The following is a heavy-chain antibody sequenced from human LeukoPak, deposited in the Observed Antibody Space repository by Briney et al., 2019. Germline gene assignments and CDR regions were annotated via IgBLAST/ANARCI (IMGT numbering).Heavy chain of an antibody. CDR2: IIPIFGTA. CDR3: ARPREMATIRDAFDI. CDR1: GGTFSSYA. V-gene: IGHV1-69*05. Sequence: ASVKVSCKASGGTFSSYAISWVRQAPGQGLGWMGGIIPIFGTANYAQKFQGRVTITTDESTSTAYMELSSLRSEDTAVYYCARPREMATIRDAFDIWGQGTMVTVSS. J-gene: IGHJ3*02. D-gene: IGHD5-24*01.